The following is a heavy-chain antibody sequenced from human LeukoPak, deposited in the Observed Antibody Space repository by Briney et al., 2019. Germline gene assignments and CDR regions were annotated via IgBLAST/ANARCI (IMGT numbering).Heavy chain of an antibody. CDR3: AGSPVLRFLEWLSDDALDI. CDR2: ISYDGSNK. J-gene: IGHJ3*02. V-gene: IGHV3-30*04. CDR1: GFTFSSYA. D-gene: IGHD3-3*01. Sequence: GGSLRLSCAASGFTFSSYAMHWVRQAPGKGLEWVAVISYDGSNKYYADSVKGRFTISRDNSKNTLYLQMNSLRAEDTAVYYCAGSPVLRFLEWLSDDALDIWGQGTMVTVSS.